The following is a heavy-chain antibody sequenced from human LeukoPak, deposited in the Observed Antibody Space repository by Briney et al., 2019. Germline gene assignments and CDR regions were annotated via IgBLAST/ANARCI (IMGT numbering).Heavy chain of an antibody. CDR2: ISDSGGST. J-gene: IGHJ4*02. Sequence: PGGSLRLSCAASGFTFSNYAMTWVRRAPGKGLEWVSGISDSGGSTYYADSVKGRFTISRDNSKNTLYLQMNSLRAEDTAVYYCAKSLSGGGYYFEYWGQGTLVTVSS. D-gene: IGHD3-10*01. CDR3: AKSLSGGGYYFEY. CDR1: GFTFSNYA. V-gene: IGHV3-23*01.